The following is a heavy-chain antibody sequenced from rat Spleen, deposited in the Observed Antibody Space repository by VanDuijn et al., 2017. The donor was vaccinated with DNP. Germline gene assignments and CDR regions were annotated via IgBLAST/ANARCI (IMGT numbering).Heavy chain of an antibody. CDR3: ARGVYYYSATYWYFDF. J-gene: IGHJ1*01. CDR2: INEDSSIT. D-gene: IGHD1-1*01. CDR1: GFNFNDYW. V-gene: IGHV4-2*01. Sequence: EVQLVESGGGLVQPGRSLKLSCAASGFNFNDYWMGWVRQAPGKGLEWIGEINEDSSITKYAPSLKDKFTISRDNVQNTLYLQMSRLGSEDTAIYYCARGVYYYSATYWYFDFWGPGTMVTVSS.